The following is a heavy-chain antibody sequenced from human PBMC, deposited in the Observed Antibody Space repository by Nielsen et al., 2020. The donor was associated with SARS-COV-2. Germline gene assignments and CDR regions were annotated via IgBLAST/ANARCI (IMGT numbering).Heavy chain of an antibody. D-gene: IGHD4-17*01. CDR1: GGSISSYY. CDR3: ARAKYGDYVDY. Sequence: SETLSLTCTVSGGSISSYYWSWIRQPPGKGLEWIGYIYYSGSTNYNPSLKSRVTISVDTSKNQFSLKLSSVTAADTAVYYCARAKYGDYVDYWGQGTLVTVSS. CDR2: IYYSGST. J-gene: IGHJ4*02. V-gene: IGHV4-59*01.